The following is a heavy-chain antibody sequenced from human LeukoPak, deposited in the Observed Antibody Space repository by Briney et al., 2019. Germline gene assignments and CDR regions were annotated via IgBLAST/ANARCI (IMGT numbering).Heavy chain of an antibody. CDR1: GFTFSSYS. J-gene: IGHJ4*02. CDR2: ISSSSSYI. V-gene: IGHV3-21*01. D-gene: IGHD3-22*01. CDR3: ASTLNYYDSSATSMFLKYYFDY. Sequence: GGSLRLSCAASGFTFSSYSMNWVRQAPGKGLEWVSSISSSSSYIYYADSVKGRFTISKNNAKNSLYLQMNSLRAEDTAVYYCASTLNYYDSSATSMFLKYYFDYWGQGTLVTVSS.